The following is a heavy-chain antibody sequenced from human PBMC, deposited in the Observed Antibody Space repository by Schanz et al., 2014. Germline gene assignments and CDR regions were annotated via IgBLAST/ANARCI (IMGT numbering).Heavy chain of an antibody. CDR3: ARDFSAYVGNYFDY. V-gene: IGHV1-18*01. CDR2: INGYNGHT. Sequence: QVQLVQSGAEVKKPGSSMKVSCKASGYTFISYGIKWVRQAPGQGLEWMGWINGYNGHTLYAQKFQGRVTMTTDTSTSTSYMELTSLRFDDTAVYYCARDFSAYVGNYFDYWGQGTLVTVSS. J-gene: IGHJ4*02. D-gene: IGHD5-12*01. CDR1: GYTFISYG.